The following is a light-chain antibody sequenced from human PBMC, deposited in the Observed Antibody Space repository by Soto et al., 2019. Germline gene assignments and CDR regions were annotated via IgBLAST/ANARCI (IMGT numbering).Light chain of an antibody. J-gene: IGLJ1*01. CDR3: SSYSTSSLHV. Sequence: QSVLTQPASVSGSPGQSITISCTGTSSDVGGYNYVSWYQQHPGKAPKLMIYDVSNRPSGVSNRFSGSKSGNTASLTISGLQADYEADYYCSSYSTSSLHVFGTVTKVTDL. V-gene: IGLV2-14*03. CDR1: SSDVGGYNY. CDR2: DVS.